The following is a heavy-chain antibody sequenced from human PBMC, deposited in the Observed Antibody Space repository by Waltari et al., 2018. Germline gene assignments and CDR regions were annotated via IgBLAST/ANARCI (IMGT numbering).Heavy chain of an antibody. CDR3: ARGRDGYIQDVFDI. CDR1: GFTFSTYN. J-gene: IGHJ3*02. V-gene: IGHV3-48*01. Sequence: EVQLVESGGGMVQPGDSLRLSCAALGFTFSTYNINWDRQCPGKGLEWVSYISSSTTTYYADYVKGRFTISRDNAKNSLYLQMNSLRAEDTALYYCARGRDGYIQDVFDIWGQGTMVSVSS. D-gene: IGHD5-12*01. CDR2: ISSSTTT.